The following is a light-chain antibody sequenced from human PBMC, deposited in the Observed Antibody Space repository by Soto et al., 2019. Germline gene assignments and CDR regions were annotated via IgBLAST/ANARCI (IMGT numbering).Light chain of an antibody. Sequence: ETVMRQCPATLSLSPWEIATLSCRASQSVSSNLAWYHQKPGQAPRLLIFGASTRATGIPIRFSGSGSGTEFTLTVSSLQSEDFAVYYCQQYKDWPLITFGQGTRLEIK. J-gene: IGKJ5*01. CDR2: GAS. CDR1: QSVSSN. CDR3: QQYKDWPLIT. V-gene: IGKV3-15*01.